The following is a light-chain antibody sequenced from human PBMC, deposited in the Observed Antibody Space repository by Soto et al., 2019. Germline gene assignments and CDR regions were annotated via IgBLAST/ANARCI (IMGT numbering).Light chain of an antibody. V-gene: IGKV1-9*01. CDR2: AAS. J-gene: IGKJ3*01. CDR3: QQLNNYPRT. CDR1: QGISSY. Sequence: IQLTQSPSSLSASVGDRVTITCRASQGISSYLAWYQQKPGKAPKLLIYAASTLQSGVPSRFSGSGSGTDFTLTINSLQPEDFATYYCQQLNNYPRTFGPGTKVDI.